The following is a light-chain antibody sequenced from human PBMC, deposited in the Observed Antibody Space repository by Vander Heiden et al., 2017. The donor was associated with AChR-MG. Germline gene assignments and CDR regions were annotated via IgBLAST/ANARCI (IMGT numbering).Light chain of an antibody. V-gene: IGKV3-20*01. J-gene: IGKJ2*01. Sequence: EVVLTQSPGTRSLSLGERATIHCRARQIVDGTHVAWYQQKRGQAPRVVILGASRRAACIPDRFSASGSGTDFSLTISRLEPDDFAVYFCQLYGPSPMYTFGQGTKLEI. CDR2: GAS. CDR1: QIVDGTH. CDR3: QLYGPSPMYT.